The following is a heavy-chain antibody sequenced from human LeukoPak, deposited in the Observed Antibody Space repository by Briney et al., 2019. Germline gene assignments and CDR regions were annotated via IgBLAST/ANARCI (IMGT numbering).Heavy chain of an antibody. V-gene: IGHV3-20*04. CDR2: INWNGGST. Sequence: PGGSLRLSCAASGFTFDDYGMSWVRQAPGKGLEWVSGINWNGGSTGYADSVKGRFTISRDNAKNSLHLQMNSLRAEDTALYYCARSPLLCSSTSCYAGAFDIWGQGTMVTVSS. D-gene: IGHD2-2*01. CDR3: ARSPLLCSSTSCYAGAFDI. CDR1: GFTFDDYG. J-gene: IGHJ3*02.